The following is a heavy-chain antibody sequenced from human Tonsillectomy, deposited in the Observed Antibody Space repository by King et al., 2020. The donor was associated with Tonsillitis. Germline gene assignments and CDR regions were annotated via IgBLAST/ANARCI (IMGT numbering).Heavy chain of an antibody. J-gene: IGHJ3*02. CDR2: IKQDGSEK. V-gene: IGHV3-7*03. D-gene: IGHD5-18*01. CDR1: GFTFSSYW. Sequence: EVQLVESGGGLVQPGGSLRLSCAASGFTFSSYWMSWVRQAPGKGPEWVANIKQDGSEKYYVDSVKGRFTISRDNAKNSLYLQMNSLRAEDTAVYYCAGRGYSYGYGAFDIWGQGTMVTVSS. CDR3: AGRGYSYGYGAFDI.